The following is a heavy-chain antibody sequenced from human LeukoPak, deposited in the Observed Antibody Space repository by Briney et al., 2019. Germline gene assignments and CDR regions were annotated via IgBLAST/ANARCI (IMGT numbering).Heavy chain of an antibody. Sequence: PSETLSLTCTVSGGSISSYYWSWIRQPPGKGLEWIGYIYYSGSTNYNPSLKSRVTISVDTSKNQFSLKLSSVTAADTAVYYCASAPRGYYYGMDVWGQGTTVTVSS. V-gene: IGHV4-59*01. CDR1: GGSISSYY. J-gene: IGHJ6*02. CDR3: ASAPRGYYYGMDV. CDR2: IYYSGST.